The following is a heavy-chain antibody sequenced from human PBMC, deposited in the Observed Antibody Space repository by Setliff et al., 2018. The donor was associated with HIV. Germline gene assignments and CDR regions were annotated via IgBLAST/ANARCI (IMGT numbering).Heavy chain of an antibody. V-gene: IGHV1-69*13. CDR2: IVPSLNTG. CDR3: ARIPNLSSGFDY. Sequence: SVKVSCKASGGTFRSHEISWVRQAPGQGLEWMGGIVPSLNTGNYAPKFQGRVTITADESTTTAYMELSSLRSEDTAVYYCARIPNLSSGFDYWGQGTPVTVSS. D-gene: IGHD3-22*01. J-gene: IGHJ4*02. CDR1: GGTFRSHE.